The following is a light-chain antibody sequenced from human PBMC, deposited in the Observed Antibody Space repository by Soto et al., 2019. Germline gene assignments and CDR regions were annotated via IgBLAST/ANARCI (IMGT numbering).Light chain of an antibody. CDR3: QQYENLPT. CDR2: DAS. J-gene: IGKJ5*01. V-gene: IGKV1-33*01. CDR1: QNINNY. Sequence: DIQMTQSPSSLSASGGDRVTITCQASQNINNYLNWYQQKPGRAPKLLIYDASNLEVGVPSRFRGSGSGTDFTFTISRLQPEDIATYYSQQYENLPTFGQGTRL.